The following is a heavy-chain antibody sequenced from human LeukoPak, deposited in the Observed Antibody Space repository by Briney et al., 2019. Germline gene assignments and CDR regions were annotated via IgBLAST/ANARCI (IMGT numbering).Heavy chain of an antibody. Sequence: ASVKVSCKASGDTFIRYGISWVRQAPGQGLEWMGWISAYNGNTNYAQKLQGRVTMTTDTSTSTAYMELRSLRSDDTAVYYCARVSPTARLRFTFFYWGQGTLVTVSS. CDR1: GDTFIRYG. D-gene: IGHD2/OR15-2a*01. CDR3: ARVSPTARLRFTFFY. CDR2: ISAYNGNT. J-gene: IGHJ4*02. V-gene: IGHV1-18*01.